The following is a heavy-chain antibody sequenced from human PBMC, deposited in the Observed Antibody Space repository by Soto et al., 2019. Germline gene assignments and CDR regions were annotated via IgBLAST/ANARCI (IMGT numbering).Heavy chain of an antibody. CDR2: TYYRSKWHH. Sequence: SQTLSLTCAISGDSVSSSSSAWNWIRQSPSRGLEWLGRTYYRSKWHHDYTISLNGRITINPDTSTNQFSLQLNSVTPEDTAVYYCARSLRPDFDFWGQGTLVTVSS. CDR3: ARSLRPDFDF. CDR1: GDSVSSSSSA. V-gene: IGHV6-1*01. J-gene: IGHJ4*02.